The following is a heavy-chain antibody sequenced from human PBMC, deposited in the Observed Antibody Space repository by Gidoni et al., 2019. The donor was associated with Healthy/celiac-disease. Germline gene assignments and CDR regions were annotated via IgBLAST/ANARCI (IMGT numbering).Heavy chain of an antibody. J-gene: IGHJ4*02. CDR1: GDSISSGSYH. V-gene: IGHV4-61*02. CDR3: ARGFASSWWFDY. Sequence: QVQLQESGPGLVKPSQTLSLTCTVSGDSISSGSYHWSWIRQPAGKGLEWIGRFYTSGSTNYNPSLKSRVTISVDTSKNQFSLKLSSVTAADTAVYFCARGFASSWWFDYWGQGALVTVSS. D-gene: IGHD6-13*01. CDR2: FYTSGST.